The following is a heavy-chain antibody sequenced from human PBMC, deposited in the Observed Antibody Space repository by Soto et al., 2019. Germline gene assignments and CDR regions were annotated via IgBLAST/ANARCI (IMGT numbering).Heavy chain of an antibody. CDR3: ARDPDSQAEIDLAGTSDY. D-gene: IGHD6-19*01. Sequence: QVHLVQSGAEARQPGASVKVSCKASGHTFAKHFMHWVRQAPGQGLEWMGIINPSGNRTTYAPKFQDRVTMTRDTATSTVYLELRSLKPEDTAIYFCARDPDSQAEIDLAGTSDYWGQGTLVTVSS. CDR1: GHTFAKHF. CDR2: INPSGNRT. V-gene: IGHV1-46*01. J-gene: IGHJ4*02.